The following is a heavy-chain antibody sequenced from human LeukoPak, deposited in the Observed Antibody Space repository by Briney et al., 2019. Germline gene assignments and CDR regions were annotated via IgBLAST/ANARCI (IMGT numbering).Heavy chain of an antibody. CDR3: ARDLGGVEANWFDP. CDR1: CGSISSYY. D-gene: IGHD3-16*01. V-gene: IGHV4-59*01. CDR2: IYYSGST. J-gene: IGHJ5*02. Sequence: SETLSLTCTVSCGSISSYYWSWIRQPPGKGLEWIGYIYYSGSTNYNPSLKSRVTISVDTSKNQFSLKLSSVTAADTAVYYCARDLGGVEANWFDPWGQGTLVTVSS.